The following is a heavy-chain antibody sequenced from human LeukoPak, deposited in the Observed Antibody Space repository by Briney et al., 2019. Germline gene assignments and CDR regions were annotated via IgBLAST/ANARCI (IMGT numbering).Heavy chain of an antibody. V-gene: IGHV5-51*01. CDR3: GRGGYYSGGIFYYYFDY. CDR2: IYPGDSDT. Sequence: GESLKISCKGSGYRFTSYWIGWVRQMPGKGLEWMGIIYPGDSDTRYSPSFQGQVTISADKSISTAYLQWSSLKDSDTAMYYCGRGGYYSGGIFYYYFDYWGQGTLVTVSS. CDR1: GYRFTSYW. D-gene: IGHD2-15*01. J-gene: IGHJ4*02.